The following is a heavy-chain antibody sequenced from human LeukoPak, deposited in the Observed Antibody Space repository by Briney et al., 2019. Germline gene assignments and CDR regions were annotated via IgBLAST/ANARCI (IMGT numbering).Heavy chain of an antibody. D-gene: IGHD2-2*01. CDR3: TRDNSCSSSSCGNSYMDV. Sequence: ASVKVSFKASGYTFTGYYLHWVRQAPGQGLEWKGWINPNSGGTNYAQKFQGRVTMTSDTSISTAYMELNSLKSDDTAVYYCTRDNSCSSSSCGNSYMDVWGKGTTVTVAS. J-gene: IGHJ6*03. CDR1: GYTFTGYY. V-gene: IGHV1-2*02. CDR2: INPNSGGT.